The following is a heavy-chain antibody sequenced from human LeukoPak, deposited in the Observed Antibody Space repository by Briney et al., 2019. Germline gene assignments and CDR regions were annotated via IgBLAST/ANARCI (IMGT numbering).Heavy chain of an antibody. Sequence: GGSLRLSCAVSGFTLSNSSMNWVRQAPGKGLEWVSLIRGSSHFVSYVDSVKGRFTISRDIAEKSLFLQMNSLRPEDTAVYYCTADGANSDPWGQGTLVTVSS. V-gene: IGHV3-21*01. CDR2: IRGSSHFV. D-gene: IGHD3-10*01. J-gene: IGHJ5*02. CDR3: TADGANSDP. CDR1: GFTLSNSS.